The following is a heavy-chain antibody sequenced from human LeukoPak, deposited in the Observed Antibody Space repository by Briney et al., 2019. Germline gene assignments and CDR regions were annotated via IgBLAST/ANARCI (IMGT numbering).Heavy chain of an antibody. J-gene: IGHJ4*02. CDR2: INAGNGNT. CDR1: GYTFTSYA. Sequence: ASVKVSCKASGYTFTSYAMRWVRQAPGQRLEWMGWINAGNGNTKYSQKFQGRVTITRDTSASTAYMELSSLRSEDTAVYYCARVAAAAEFDYWGQGTPVTVSS. CDR3: ARVAAAAEFDY. D-gene: IGHD6-13*01. V-gene: IGHV1-3*01.